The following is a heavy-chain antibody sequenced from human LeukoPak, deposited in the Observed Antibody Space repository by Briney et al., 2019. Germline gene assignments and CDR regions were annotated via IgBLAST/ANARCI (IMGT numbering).Heavy chain of an antibody. V-gene: IGHV1-8*02. CDR2: MNPNSGNT. CDR3: ARESNYYDSSGYQY. Sequence: GASVKVSCKASGYTFTSYDINWVRQATGQGLEWMGWMNPNSGNTGYAQKFQGRVTMTRDTSTSTVYMELSSLRSEDTAVYYCARESNYYDSSGYQYWGQGTLVTVSS. J-gene: IGHJ4*02. CDR1: GYTFTSYD. D-gene: IGHD3-22*01.